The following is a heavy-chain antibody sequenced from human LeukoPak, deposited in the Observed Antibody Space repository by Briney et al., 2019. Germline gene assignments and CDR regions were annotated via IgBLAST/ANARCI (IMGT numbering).Heavy chain of an antibody. CDR1: GGSISSSY. J-gene: IGHJ6*02. D-gene: IGHD1-1*01. Sequence: SETLSLTCTVSGGSISSSYWSWIRQPPGKGLEWIGYIYYSGSTNYNPSLKSRVTISVDTSKNQFSLKLSSVTAADTAVYYCARGTAMGGTTLGYYYYGMDVWGQGTTVTVSS. V-gene: IGHV4-59*01. CDR3: ARGTAMGGTTLGYYYYGMDV. CDR2: IYYSGST.